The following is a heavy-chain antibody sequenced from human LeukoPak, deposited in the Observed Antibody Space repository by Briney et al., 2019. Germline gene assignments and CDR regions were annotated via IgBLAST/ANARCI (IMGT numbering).Heavy chain of an antibody. Sequence: PGGSLRLSCAASGFTFSSFAMNWVRQAPGKELEWVSGISGSGGNTYYKDSVKGRFTISRDNAKNSLYLQMNSLRAEDTALYYCAKDKTIFGVVHGYFDYWGQGTLVTVSS. J-gene: IGHJ4*02. CDR1: GFTFSSFA. CDR2: ISGSGGNT. D-gene: IGHD3-3*01. V-gene: IGHV3-23*01. CDR3: AKDKTIFGVVHGYFDY.